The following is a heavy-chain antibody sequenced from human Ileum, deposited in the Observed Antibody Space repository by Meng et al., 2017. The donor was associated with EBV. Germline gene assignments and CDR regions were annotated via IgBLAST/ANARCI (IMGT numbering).Heavy chain of an antibody. CDR2: ISYQGSDK. J-gene: IGHJ5*02. CDR3: AKERRGFYAES. CDR1: GFTFGNFA. D-gene: IGHD3-10*01. V-gene: IGHV3-30*18. Sequence: VRLVEAGGGVGQPGKSLRLSCAASGFTFGNFAMHWVRQAPGQGLECVALISYQGSDKLYADSVKGRFTISRDNSRNMLYLDMNSLRNEDTAVYYCAKERRGFYAESWGQGTLVTVSS.